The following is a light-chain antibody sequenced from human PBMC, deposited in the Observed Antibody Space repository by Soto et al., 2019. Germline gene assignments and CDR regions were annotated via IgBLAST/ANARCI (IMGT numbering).Light chain of an antibody. CDR2: EFS. J-gene: IGLJ2*01. V-gene: IGLV2-14*01. Sequence: QSVLTQPASLSGSPGQSVTISCSGTTSDFVNYNYVSWYQHHPGKAPQLILFEFSNRPSGVSSRFSGSKSGNTASLIISGLQAEDEAYYYCSSYTVSTHVVFGGGTKVTVL. CDR3: SSYTVSTHVV. CDR1: TSDFVNYNY.